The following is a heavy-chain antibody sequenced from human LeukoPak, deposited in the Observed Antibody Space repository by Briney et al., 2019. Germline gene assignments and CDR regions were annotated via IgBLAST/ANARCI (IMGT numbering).Heavy chain of an antibody. Sequence: SETLSLTCAVYGGSFSGYYWSWIRQPPGKGLEWIGEINHSGSTNYNPSLKSRVTISVDTSKNQFSLKLSSVTAADTAVYYCARVRYFDWLLQYYFDYWGQETLVTVSS. V-gene: IGHV4-34*01. D-gene: IGHD3-9*01. CDR1: GGSFSGYY. J-gene: IGHJ4*02. CDR2: INHSGST. CDR3: ARVRYFDWLLQYYFDY.